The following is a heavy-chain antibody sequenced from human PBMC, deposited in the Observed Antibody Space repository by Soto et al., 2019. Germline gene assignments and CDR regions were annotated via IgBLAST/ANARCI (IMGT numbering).Heavy chain of an antibody. CDR3: AREGLDSSGHFDI. J-gene: IGHJ3*02. Sequence: EVQLVESGGGLVQPGGSLRLSCEASGFTFSSYWMHWVRQAPGKGLVWVSLINSAGSSTIYADSVKGRFTISSDNAKNTLYLQMNSLRAEDTAVYYCAREGLDSSGHFDIWGQGTMVTVSS. D-gene: IGHD3-22*01. CDR1: GFTFSSYW. CDR2: INSAGSST. V-gene: IGHV3-74*01.